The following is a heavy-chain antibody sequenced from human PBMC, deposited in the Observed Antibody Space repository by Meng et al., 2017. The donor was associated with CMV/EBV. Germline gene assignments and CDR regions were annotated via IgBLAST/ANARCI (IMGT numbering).Heavy chain of an antibody. CDR1: GFTVSSNY. Sequence: LSLTGAASGFTVSSNYMSWVRQAPGKGLEWVSVIYSGGSTYYADSVKGRFTISRDNSKNTLYLQMNSLRAEDTAVYYCSYGGGYWGQGTLVTVSS. CDR3: SYGGGY. D-gene: IGHD3-10*01. V-gene: IGHV3-53*01. J-gene: IGHJ4*02. CDR2: IYSGGST.